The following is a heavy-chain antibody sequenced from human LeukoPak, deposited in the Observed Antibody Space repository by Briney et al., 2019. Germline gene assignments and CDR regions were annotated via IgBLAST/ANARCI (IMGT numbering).Heavy chain of an antibody. D-gene: IGHD5-24*01. CDR2: IYYSGST. J-gene: IGHJ2*01. Sequence: SETLSLTCTVSGGSISSSSYYWGWIRQPRGRGLKWIGSIYYSGSTYYNPSLKTRVTISVDTSKNQCSLKLSSVTAADTAVYYCASSGVRWNWYFDLWGRGTLVTVSS. CDR1: GGSISSSSYY. V-gene: IGHV4-39*01. CDR3: ASSGVRWNWYFDL.